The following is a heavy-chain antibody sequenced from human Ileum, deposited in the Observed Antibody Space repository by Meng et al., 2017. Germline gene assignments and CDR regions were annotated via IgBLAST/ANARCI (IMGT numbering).Heavy chain of an antibody. Sequence: QVQLVEFGGGLVKPGGSLRLSCAASGITFSDYYMCWIRQAPGKGLEWVSYISNSGSNIYYVDSVKGRFTISRDNAKNSLYLQMNSLRAEDTAVYYCAALSYSSLGYWGQGTLVTVSS. V-gene: IGHV3-11*01. CDR1: GITFSDYY. CDR3: AALSYSSLGY. J-gene: IGHJ4*02. CDR2: ISNSGSNI. D-gene: IGHD1-26*01.